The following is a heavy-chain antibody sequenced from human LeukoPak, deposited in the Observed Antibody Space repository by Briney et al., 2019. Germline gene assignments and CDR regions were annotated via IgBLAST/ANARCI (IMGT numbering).Heavy chain of an antibody. CDR3: ARRRDGYSPFDY. V-gene: IGHV3-53*01. CDR1: GFTVSSNY. CDR2: IYSGGST. D-gene: IGHD5-24*01. Sequence: PGGSLRLSCAASGFTVSSNYMSWVRQAPGKGLEWVSVIYSGGSTYYADSVKGRFTISRDNSKNTLYLQMNSLRAEDTAVYYCARRRDGYSPFDYWGQGTLVTVSS. J-gene: IGHJ4*02.